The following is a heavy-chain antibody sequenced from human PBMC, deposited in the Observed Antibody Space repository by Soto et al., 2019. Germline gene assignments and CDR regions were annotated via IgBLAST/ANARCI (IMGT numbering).Heavy chain of an antibody. CDR2: IYATGTN. V-gene: IGHV4-4*07. D-gene: IGHD1-1*01. CDR1: GASISGFY. J-gene: IGHJ5*02. CDR3: VRDGTKTLRDWFDP. Sequence: SETLSLTXTVSGASISGFYWSWIRKSAGKGLEWIGRIYATGTNDYNPSLKSRVMMSVDTSKKQFSLKLRSVTAADTAVYYCVRDGTKTLRDWFDPWGQGISVTVSS.